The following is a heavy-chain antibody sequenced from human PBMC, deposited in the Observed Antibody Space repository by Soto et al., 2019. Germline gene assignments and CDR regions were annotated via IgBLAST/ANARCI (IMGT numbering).Heavy chain of an antibody. Sequence: GASVKVSCKASGDTFSTYGITWVRQAPGQGLEWVGGIIPLLNIRNSAQKLQGRVTISVDESANIAYMELISLKADDTAVYFCARNRYYSDKNAYFQNLDLWGQGTLVTVYS. CDR2: IIPLLNIR. CDR1: GDTFSTYG. D-gene: IGHD3-22*01. V-gene: IGHV1-69*10. CDR3: ARNRYYSDKNAYFQNLDL. J-gene: IGHJ1*01.